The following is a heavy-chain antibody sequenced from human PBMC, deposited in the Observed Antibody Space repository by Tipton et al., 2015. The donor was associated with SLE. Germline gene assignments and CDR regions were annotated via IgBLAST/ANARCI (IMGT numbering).Heavy chain of an antibody. CDR2: IWYDGINK. CDR3: ARDQGYYFDY. CDR1: GFTFSSYG. V-gene: IGHV3-33*01. J-gene: IGHJ4*02. Sequence: RSLRLSCAASGFTFSSYGMHGVRQAPGKGLEWVAVIWYDGINKYYADSVKGRFTISRDNAKNSVYLQMNSLRAEDTAVYYCARDQGYYFDYWGQGTLVTVSS.